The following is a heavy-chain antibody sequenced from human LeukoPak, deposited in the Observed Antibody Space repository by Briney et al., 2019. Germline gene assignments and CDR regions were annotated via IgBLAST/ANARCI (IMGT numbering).Heavy chain of an antibody. V-gene: IGHV1-2*02. CDR1: GYTFTGYY. J-gene: IGHJ4*02. CDR3: AKDISSEQQLVLH. CDR2: INPNSGGT. D-gene: IGHD6-13*01. Sequence: ASVKVSCKASGYTFTGYYMHWVRQAPGQGLEWMGWINPNSGGTNYAQKFQGRVTMTRDTSISTAYMELSRLRSDDTALYYCAKDISSEQQLVLHWGQGTLVTVSS.